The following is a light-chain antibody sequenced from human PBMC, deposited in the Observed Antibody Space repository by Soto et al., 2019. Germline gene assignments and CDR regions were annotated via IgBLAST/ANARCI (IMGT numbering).Light chain of an antibody. J-gene: IGKJ4*01. CDR3: QQYYSTLLT. CDR2: WAS. V-gene: IGKV4-1*01. Sequence: IVMTQSPDSLAVSLGETATINCKSSQSVLYSSNNKNYLAWYQHKPGQPPKLLIYWASTRESGVPDRFSGSGSGTDFTLTISSLQAEDVAVYYCQQYYSTLLTFGGGTKVDIK. CDR1: QSVLYSSNNKNY.